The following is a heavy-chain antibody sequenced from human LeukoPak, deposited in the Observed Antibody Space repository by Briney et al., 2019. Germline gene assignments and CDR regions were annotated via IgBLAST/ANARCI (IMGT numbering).Heavy chain of an antibody. J-gene: IGHJ1*01. CDR2: ISGSGGST. CDR1: GFTFSSYA. V-gene: IGHV3-23*01. CDR3: AKTVRFVVPAAGSEYFQH. Sequence: GGSLRLSCAASGFTFSSYAMSWVRQAPGKGLEWVSAISGSGGSTYYADSVKGRFTISRDNSKNTLYLQMNSLRAEDTAVYHCAKTVRFVVPAAGSEYFQHWGQGTLVTVSS. D-gene: IGHD2-2*01.